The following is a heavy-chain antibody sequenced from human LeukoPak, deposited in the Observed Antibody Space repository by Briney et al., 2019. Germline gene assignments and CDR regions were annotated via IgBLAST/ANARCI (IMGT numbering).Heavy chain of an antibody. D-gene: IGHD4/OR15-4a*01. CDR2: LNFRGSL. Sequence: TSETLSLTCTVSGGSMTSGDYYWNWVRQPPGKGLEWIGNLNFRGSLFYHPSLKSRVTMSADPSQNQFSLRLMSVTAADTAVYYCATRTYRAHFDHWGQGTLVTVSS. J-gene: IGHJ4*02. CDR3: ATRTYRAHFDH. V-gene: IGHV4-39*01. CDR1: GGSMTSGDYY.